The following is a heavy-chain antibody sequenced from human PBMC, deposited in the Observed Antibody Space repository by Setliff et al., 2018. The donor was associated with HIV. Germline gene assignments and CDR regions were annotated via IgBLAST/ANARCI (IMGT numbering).Heavy chain of an antibody. V-gene: IGHV4-59*11. CDR1: GGPIRSHY. J-gene: IGHJ4*02. CDR3: ARDVAPPLAGDVWSGNGL. CDR2: VYYRAKTGATT. Sequence: SETLSLTCSVSGGPIRSHYWSWIRQAPGKGLQWIGNVYYRAKTGATTDHNPSLRSRISISLDVSKNQLSLRLRSVTAADTAIYYCARDVAPPLAGDVWSGNGLWGQGTQVTVSS. D-gene: IGHD3-3*01.